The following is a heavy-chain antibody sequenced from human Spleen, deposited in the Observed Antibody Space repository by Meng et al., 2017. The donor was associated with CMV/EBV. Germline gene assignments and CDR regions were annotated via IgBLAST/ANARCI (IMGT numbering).Heavy chain of an antibody. CDR3: ARDVSTIFGVVILGADY. CDR2: INPSGGST. Sequence: ASVKVSCKASGYTFTSYYMHWVRQAPGQGLEWMGIINPSGGSTSYAQKFQGRVTMTRDTSTSTVYMELSSLRSEDTAVYYCARDVSTIFGVVILGADYWGQGTPVTVSS. CDR1: GYTFTSYY. D-gene: IGHD3-3*01. J-gene: IGHJ4*02. V-gene: IGHV1-46*01.